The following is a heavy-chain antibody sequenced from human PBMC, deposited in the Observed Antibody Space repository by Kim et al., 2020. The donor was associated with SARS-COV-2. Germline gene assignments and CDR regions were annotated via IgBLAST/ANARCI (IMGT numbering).Heavy chain of an antibody. CDR2: ST. D-gene: IGHD6-6*01. Sequence: STYTADTVKGRFTITRDNTKNTLYLQMSSLSAEGTAVYYCVKLGRSSSSYWGQGTLVTVSS. V-gene: IGHV3-64D*06. CDR3: VKLGRSSSSY. J-gene: IGHJ4*02.